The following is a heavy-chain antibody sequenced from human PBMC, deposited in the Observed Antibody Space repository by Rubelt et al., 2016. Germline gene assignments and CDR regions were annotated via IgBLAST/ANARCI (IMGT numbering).Heavy chain of an antibody. CDR1: AYTFTAYF. Sequence: QVQLVQSGAEVKKPGASVKISCKASAYTFTAYFIHWVRQAPGQGLEWMGRVNPNSGGTSYAQKFQDRVTMTRDTPINTAYMERGRLSADDTAVYYWARVRQLSDYWGQGTLVTVSS. D-gene: IGHD6-6*01. CDR2: VNPNSGGT. CDR3: ARVRQLSDY. J-gene: IGHJ4*02. V-gene: IGHV1-2*06.